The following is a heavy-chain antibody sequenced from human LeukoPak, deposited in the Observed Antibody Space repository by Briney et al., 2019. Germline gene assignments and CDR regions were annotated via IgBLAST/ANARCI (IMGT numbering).Heavy chain of an antibody. CDR2: INAGNGNT. V-gene: IGHV1-3*01. CDR1: GYTFTSHA. D-gene: IGHD2-21*02. J-gene: IGHJ5*02. CDR3: ARDIGHLTLYCGGDRPTLDSWFDP. Sequence: ASVKVSCKASGYTFTSHAMHWVRQAPGQRLEWMGWINAGNGNTKYSQKFQGRVTITRDTSASTAYMELSSLRSEDTAVYYCARDIGHLTLYCGGDRPTLDSWFDPWGQGTLVTVSS.